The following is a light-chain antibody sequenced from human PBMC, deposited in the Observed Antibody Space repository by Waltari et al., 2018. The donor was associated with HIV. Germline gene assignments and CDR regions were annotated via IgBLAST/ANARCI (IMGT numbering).Light chain of an antibody. V-gene: IGLV2-14*01. Sequence: QSALTQPASVSGSPGQSLTIPSPGTRSAVGGYNFLSWFQQHPGKAPNLMISEVSNRPSGVSNRFSGAKSGNTASLTISGLQAEDEADYYCSSYTTSSTLVFGGGTKLTV. CDR2: EVS. CDR3: SSYTTSSTLV. J-gene: IGLJ3*02. CDR1: RSAVGGYNF.